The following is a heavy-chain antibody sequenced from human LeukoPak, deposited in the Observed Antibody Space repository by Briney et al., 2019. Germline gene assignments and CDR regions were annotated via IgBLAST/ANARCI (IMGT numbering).Heavy chain of an antibody. CDR3: AREDYYDSSGPFDY. CDR2: ISYDGSNK. Sequence: GRSLRLSCAASGFTFSSYAMHWVRQAPGKGLEWVAVISYDGSNKYYADSVEGRFTISRDNSKNTLYLQMNSLRAEDAAVYYCAREDYYDSSGPFDYWGQGTLVTVSS. V-gene: IGHV3-30-3*01. CDR1: GFTFSSYA. J-gene: IGHJ4*02. D-gene: IGHD3-22*01.